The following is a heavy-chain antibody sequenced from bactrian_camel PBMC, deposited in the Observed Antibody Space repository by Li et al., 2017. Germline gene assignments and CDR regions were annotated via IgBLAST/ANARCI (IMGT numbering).Heavy chain of an antibody. CDR3: AADVGSMSGNCRPNY. J-gene: IGHJ4*01. D-gene: IGHD6*01. V-gene: IGHV3S55*01. CDR1: GLTLSRYC. Sequence: HVQLVESGGGSVQAGGSLRLACAASGLTLSRYCMAWFRQGPGKEREGVAFIDSDGKTLYTDSVKGRFTISKENAKNTAYLQMNDLKPEDTAMYYCAADVGSMSGNCRPNYWGQGTQVTVS. CDR2: IDSDGKT.